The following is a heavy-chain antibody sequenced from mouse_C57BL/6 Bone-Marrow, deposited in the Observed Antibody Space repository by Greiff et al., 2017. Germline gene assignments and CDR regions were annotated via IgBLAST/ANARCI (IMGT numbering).Heavy chain of an antibody. CDR2: ISSGSGTI. J-gene: IGHJ3*01. V-gene: IGHV5-17*01. CDR3: ARPPGFAY. CDR1: GFTIRDYG. Sequence: EVQLQESGAGFVKPGGSLKLSCAASGFTIRDYGMHWVSQTPEQGLEWVAYISSGSGTIYYADTVKGRFTISRDNAKNTLFLHMSSLKSEDTAVYYSARPPGFAYWGQGTLVTVSA.